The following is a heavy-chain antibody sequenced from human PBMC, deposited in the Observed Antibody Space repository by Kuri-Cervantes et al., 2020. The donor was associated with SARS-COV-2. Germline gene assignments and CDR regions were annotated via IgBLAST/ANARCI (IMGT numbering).Heavy chain of an antibody. D-gene: IGHD6-6*01. V-gene: IGHV1-18*04. Sequence: ASVKVSCKASGFIFTSYGISWVRQAPGQGLEWMGWISAYNGNTNYAQKLQGRVTMTTDTSTSTAYMELRSLRSDDTAVYYCARGSSSSSNYYYYGMDVWGQGTTVTVSS. J-gene: IGHJ6*02. CDR3: ARGSSSSSNYYYYGMDV. CDR1: GFIFTSYG. CDR2: ISAYNGNT.